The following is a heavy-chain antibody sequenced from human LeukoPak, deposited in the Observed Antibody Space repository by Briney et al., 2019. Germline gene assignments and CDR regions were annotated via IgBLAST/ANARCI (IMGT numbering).Heavy chain of an antibody. CDR1: GGAFSSYA. CDR3: ARTTTRAFWGMDV. CDR2: INPNSGGT. V-gene: IGHV1-2*04. J-gene: IGHJ6*02. D-gene: IGHD1-1*01. Sequence: ASVKVSCKASGGAFSSYAISWVRQAPGQGLEWMGWINPNSGGTNYAQKFQGWVTMTRDTSISTAYMELSRLRSDDTAVHYCARTTTRAFWGMDVWGQGTTVTVSS.